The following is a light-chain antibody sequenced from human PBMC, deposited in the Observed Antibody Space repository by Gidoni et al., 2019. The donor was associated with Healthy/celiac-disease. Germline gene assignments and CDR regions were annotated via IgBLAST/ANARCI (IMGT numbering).Light chain of an antibody. CDR3: QPCYSTLWT. CDR1: QSISSY. V-gene: IGKV1-39*01. J-gene: IGKJ1*01. CDR2: AAS. Sequence: DIQMTQSPSTLSASVGDRVTITCRASQSISSYLTWYQQKPGKAPKLLIYAASSLQCGVPSRFSCSGSGTDFTLTISSLQPEDFATYYCQPCYSTLWTFGQGTKVEIK.